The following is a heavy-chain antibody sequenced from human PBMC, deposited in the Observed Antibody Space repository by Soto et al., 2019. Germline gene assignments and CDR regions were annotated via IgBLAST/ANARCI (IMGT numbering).Heavy chain of an antibody. CDR3: AREGTIRGDDY. CDR2: MNPNSGNT. V-gene: IGHV1-8*01. D-gene: IGHD2-2*02. CDR1: GYTFTSYD. J-gene: IGHJ4*02. Sequence: QVQLVQSGAEVKKPGASVRVSCKAAGYTFTSYDINWVRQATGQGLEWMGLMNPNSGNTGYAQKFQGRVTMTRIPSISTAYMELSSLRSEDTAVYYCAREGTIRGDDYWGQGTLVTVSS.